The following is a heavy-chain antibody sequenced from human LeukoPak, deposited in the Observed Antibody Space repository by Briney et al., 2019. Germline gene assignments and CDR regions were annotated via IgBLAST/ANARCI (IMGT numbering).Heavy chain of an antibody. J-gene: IGHJ4*02. D-gene: IGHD3-10*01. Sequence: PSETLSLTCTVSGGSISSYYWSWIRQPPGKGLEWIGYIYYSGSTNYNPSLKSRVTLSVDTSKNQFSLKLSSVTAADTAVYYCARSRMVRGVIRARYFDYWGQGTLVTVSS. CDR2: IYYSGST. V-gene: IGHV4-59*01. CDR1: GGSISSYY. CDR3: ARSRMVRGVIRARYFDY.